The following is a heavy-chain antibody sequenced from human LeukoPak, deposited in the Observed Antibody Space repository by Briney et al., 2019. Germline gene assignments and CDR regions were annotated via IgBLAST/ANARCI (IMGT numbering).Heavy chain of an antibody. CDR1: GGSIRSSSHY. Sequence: SETLSLTCTVSGGSIRSSSHYWGWIRQPPGEGLEWIGIIYHSGTTYYNASLKSQVTISVDTSKNQFSLKVTSVTAADTAVYYCARSIVAPLSAFDIWGQGTMVTVSS. V-gene: IGHV4-39*07. CDR3: ARSIVAPLSAFDI. D-gene: IGHD6-6*01. CDR2: IYHSGTT. J-gene: IGHJ3*02.